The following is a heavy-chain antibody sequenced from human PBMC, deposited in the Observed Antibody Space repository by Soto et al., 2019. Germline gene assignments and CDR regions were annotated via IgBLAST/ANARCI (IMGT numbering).Heavy chain of an antibody. Sequence: SETLSLTCTVSGGSISSGGYYWSWIRQHPGKGLEWIGYIYYSGSTYYNPSLKSRVTISVDTSKNQFSLKLSSVTAADTAVYYCAREVAAMDNWFDPWGQGTLVTVSS. CDR2: IYYSGST. CDR3: AREVAAMDNWFDP. D-gene: IGHD2-15*01. CDR1: GGSISSGGYY. J-gene: IGHJ5*02. V-gene: IGHV4-31*03.